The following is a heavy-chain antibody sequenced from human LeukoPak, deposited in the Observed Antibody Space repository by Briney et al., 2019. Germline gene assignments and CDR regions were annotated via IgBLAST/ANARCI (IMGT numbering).Heavy chain of an antibody. D-gene: IGHD3-3*01. J-gene: IGHJ5*02. CDR3: ARDHLANLASRLFDP. Sequence: SETLSLTCTVSGGSIRSYYWSWIRQPPGKGLEWIGSIHHSGRTYYNPSLKSRVTISVDTSKNHFSLKLNSVTAADTAVYYCARDHLANLASRLFDPWGQGTLVTVSS. V-gene: IGHV4-38-2*02. CDR1: GGSIRSYY. CDR2: IHHSGRT.